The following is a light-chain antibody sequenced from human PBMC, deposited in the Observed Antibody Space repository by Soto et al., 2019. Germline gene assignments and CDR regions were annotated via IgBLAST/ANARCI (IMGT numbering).Light chain of an antibody. CDR3: SSHGGANNFYI. Sequence: QLVLTQPPSASGSPGQSVTISCTGTSSDVGAYNYVSWYQQHPGKVPKLIIYEVTKRPSGVPDRFSASKSGNTASLTVSGLQAEDEADYYCSSHGGANNFYIFGTGTKLTVL. CDR2: EVT. V-gene: IGLV2-8*01. J-gene: IGLJ1*01. CDR1: SSDVGAYNY.